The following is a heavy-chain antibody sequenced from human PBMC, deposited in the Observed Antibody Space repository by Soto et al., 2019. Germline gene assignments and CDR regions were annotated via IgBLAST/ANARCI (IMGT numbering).Heavy chain of an antibody. J-gene: IGHJ5*02. CDR2: IKSKTDGGTT. CDR1: GFTFSNAW. V-gene: IGHV3-15*07. D-gene: IGHD5-18*01. CDR3: TTVVTVLSGVIA. Sequence: EVQLVESGGDLVKPGGSLRLSCAASGFTFSNAWMNWVRQAPGKGLEWVGRIKSKTDGGTTDYAAPVKGRFTISRDDSKNTVYLQMGSLTTEDTAVYYCTTVVTVLSGVIACGQGTLVTVSS.